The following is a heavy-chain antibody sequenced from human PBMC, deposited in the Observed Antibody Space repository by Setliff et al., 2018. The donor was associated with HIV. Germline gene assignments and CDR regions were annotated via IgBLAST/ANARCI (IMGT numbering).Heavy chain of an antibody. D-gene: IGHD5-12*01. CDR2: LYNSGST. CDR1: GGSITNFY. CDR3: ALWGYSNAGGFDY. J-gene: IGHJ4*02. V-gene: IGHV4-59*08. Sequence: SETLSLTCAVPGGSITNFYWSWIRQPPGKGLEWIGYLYNSGSTKYNPSLKSRVTISIDMSKTQLSLNLNSVTAADTALYCCALWGYSNAGGFDYWGQGTLVTVSS.